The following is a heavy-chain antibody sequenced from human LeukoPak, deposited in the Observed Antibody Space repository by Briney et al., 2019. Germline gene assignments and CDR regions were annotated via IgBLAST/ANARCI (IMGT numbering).Heavy chain of an antibody. J-gene: IGHJ6*04. CDR3: AREVVDGGYGMDV. D-gene: IGHD2-21*01. Sequence: GASVTVSFKASGGTFISYAISWVRQAPGQGLEWMGGIIPIFGTANYAQKFQGRVTITADESTSTAYMELSSLRSEDTAVYYCAREVVDGGYGMDVWGKGTTVTVSS. CDR2: IIPIFGTA. V-gene: IGHV1-69*13. CDR1: GGTFISYA.